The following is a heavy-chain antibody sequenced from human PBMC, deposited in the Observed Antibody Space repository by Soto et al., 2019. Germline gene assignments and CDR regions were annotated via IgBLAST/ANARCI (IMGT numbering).Heavy chain of an antibody. CDR2: ISGSGGST. CDR1: GFTFRSYA. CDR3: AKDYFSTGYYYGFDY. V-gene: IGHV3-23*01. Sequence: AESLRLSCPSSGFTFRSYAMSWVRQAPGKGLEWVSAISGSGGSTYYADSVKGRFTISRDNSKNTLYLQMNSLRAEDTAVYYCAKDYFSTGYYYGFDYWGQGT. D-gene: IGHD3-22*01. J-gene: IGHJ4*02.